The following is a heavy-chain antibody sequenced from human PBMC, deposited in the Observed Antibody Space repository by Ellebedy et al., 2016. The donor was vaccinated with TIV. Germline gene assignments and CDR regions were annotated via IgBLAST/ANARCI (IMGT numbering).Heavy chain of an antibody. V-gene: IGHV1-18*01. CDR1: GYTFTSYG. Sequence: ASVKVSXXASGYTFTSYGISWVRQAPGQGLEWMGWISAYNGNTNYAQKLQGRVTMTTDTSTSTACMELRSLRSDDTAVYYCARSVSIAAAGDYYYYYYYYGMDVWGQGTTVTVSS. CDR2: ISAYNGNT. D-gene: IGHD6-13*01. J-gene: IGHJ6*02. CDR3: ARSVSIAAAGDYYYYYYYYGMDV.